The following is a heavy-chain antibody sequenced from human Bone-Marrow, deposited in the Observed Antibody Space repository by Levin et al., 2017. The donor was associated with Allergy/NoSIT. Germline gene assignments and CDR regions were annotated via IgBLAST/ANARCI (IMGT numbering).Heavy chain of an antibody. CDR3: ARDYSYGDYDAFDI. J-gene: IGHJ3*02. Sequence: SCAASGLTVSTNYMSWVRQAPGKGLEWVSIIYSGGSTYYADSVKGRFTISRDNSKNTLYLQMNSLRAEDTAVYYCARDYSYGDYDAFDIWGQGTMVTVSS. D-gene: IGHD4-17*01. CDR2: IYSGGST. V-gene: IGHV3-66*01. CDR1: GLTVSTNY.